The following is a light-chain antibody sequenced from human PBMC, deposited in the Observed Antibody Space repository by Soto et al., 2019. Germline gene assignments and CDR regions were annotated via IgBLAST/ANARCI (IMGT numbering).Light chain of an antibody. V-gene: IGKV1-33*01. CDR1: QSVSSY. Sequence: TQSPATLSLSPGERATLSCRASQSVSSYLAWYQQKPGKAPKLLIYDASNLERGVPSRFSGSGSGTDFSLTVDSLQPEDTATYYCQQYDHPPYTFGQGTKLEIK. J-gene: IGKJ2*01. CDR2: DAS. CDR3: QQYDHPPYT.